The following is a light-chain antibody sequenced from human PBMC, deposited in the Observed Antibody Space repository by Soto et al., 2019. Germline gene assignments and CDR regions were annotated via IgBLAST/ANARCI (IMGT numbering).Light chain of an antibody. V-gene: IGLV2-11*01. J-gene: IGLJ2*01. Sequence: QSALTQPRSVSGSPGQSVTISCTGTSSDVGGYNYVSWYQQNPGKAPKLMIYDVSKRPSGVPDRFSGSKSDNTASLTISGLQAEDEADYYCCSYAGTYTFVVFGGGTTHRP. CDR2: DVS. CDR3: CSYAGTYTFVV. CDR1: SSDVGGYNY.